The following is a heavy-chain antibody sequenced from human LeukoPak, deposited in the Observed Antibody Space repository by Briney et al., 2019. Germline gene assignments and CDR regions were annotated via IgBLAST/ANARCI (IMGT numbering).Heavy chain of an antibody. CDR2: ISGSGSTI. Sequence: PGGSLRLSCAVSRFTFSDYYMSWIRQAPGKGLEWVSYISGSGSTIKYADSVKGRFTISRDNAKNSLYLQMNSLRAEDTAVYYCARGVATYDFWNGYVWGQGTLVTVSS. D-gene: IGHD3-3*01. CDR3: ARGVATYDFWNGYV. J-gene: IGHJ4*02. CDR1: RFTFSDYY. V-gene: IGHV3-11*04.